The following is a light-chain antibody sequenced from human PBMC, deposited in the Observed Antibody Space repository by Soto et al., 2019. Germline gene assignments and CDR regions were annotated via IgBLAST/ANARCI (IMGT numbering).Light chain of an antibody. CDR3: MQALQTPRT. V-gene: IGKV2-28*01. Sequence: DIVMTQSPLSLPVTPGEPASISCRSSQILLHSNGYNYLDWYLQKPGQSPQLLIYLGSNRASGVPDRFSGSGSGTDFTLKISRVEAEDVGVYYCMQALQTPRTFGPGTKVDIK. CDR1: QILLHSNGYNY. J-gene: IGKJ3*01. CDR2: LGS.